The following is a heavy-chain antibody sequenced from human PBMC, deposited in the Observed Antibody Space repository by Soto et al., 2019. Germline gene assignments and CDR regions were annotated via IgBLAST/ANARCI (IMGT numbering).Heavy chain of an antibody. D-gene: IGHD3-16*02. V-gene: IGHV3-30-3*02. CDR3: AKRRLNTITSLSDW. Sequence: GSLRLSCAASGFTFSSYAMHWVRQAPGKGLEWVAVISYDGSNKYYADSVKGRFTISRDNSDNTLHLQMNSLRDDDTAIYYCAKRRLNTITSLSDWWGQGVQVTVSS. J-gene: IGHJ1*01. CDR1: GFTFSSYA. CDR2: ISYDGSNK.